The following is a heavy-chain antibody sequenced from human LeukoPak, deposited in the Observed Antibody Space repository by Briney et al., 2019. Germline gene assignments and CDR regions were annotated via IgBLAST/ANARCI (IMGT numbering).Heavy chain of an antibody. CDR2: IYYSGST. Sequence: SETLSLTCTVSGGSVNSGSYYWNWIRQPPGKGLEWIGYIYYSGSTNYNPSLKSRVTISVDTSKNQFSLKLSSVTAADTAVYYCARLRYNWILPGPDAFDIWGQGTKVTVSS. CDR1: GGSVNSGSYY. V-gene: IGHV4-61*01. CDR3: ARLRYNWILPGPDAFDI. J-gene: IGHJ3*02. D-gene: IGHD1-1*01.